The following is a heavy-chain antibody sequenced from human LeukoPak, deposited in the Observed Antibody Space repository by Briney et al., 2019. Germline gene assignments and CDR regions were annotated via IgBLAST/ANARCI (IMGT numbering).Heavy chain of an antibody. CDR1: GGIFSSYA. CDR2: IIPIFGTA. D-gene: IGHD5-12*01. V-gene: IGHV1-69*13. J-gene: IGHJ4*02. Sequence: GASVKVSCKASGGIFSSYAISWVRQAPGQGLEWMGGIIPIFGTANYAQKFQGRVTITADESTSTAYMELSSLRSEDTAVYYCARRVLRRGYSGYGGLDYWGQGTLVTVSS. CDR3: ARRVLRRGYSGYGGLDY.